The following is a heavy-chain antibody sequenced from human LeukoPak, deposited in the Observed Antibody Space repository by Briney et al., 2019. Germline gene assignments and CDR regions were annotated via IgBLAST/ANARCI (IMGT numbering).Heavy chain of an antibody. Sequence: GASVKVSCKSSGYIFATYGINWVRQAPGQGLEWMGLINPSGGSTSYAEKFRGRVIMTRDMSTTTDYMELSSLRSEDTAVYYCARDNSIGGRGWWFDPWGQGTLVTVSS. CDR3: ARDNSIGGRGWWFDP. J-gene: IGHJ5*02. V-gene: IGHV1-46*01. CDR1: GYIFATYG. D-gene: IGHD4-23*01. CDR2: INPSGGST.